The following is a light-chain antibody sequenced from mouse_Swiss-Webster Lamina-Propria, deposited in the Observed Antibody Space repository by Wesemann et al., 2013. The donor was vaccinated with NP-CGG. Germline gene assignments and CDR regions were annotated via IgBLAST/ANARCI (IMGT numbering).Light chain of an antibody. CDR2: SAS. V-gene: IGKV6-15*01. CDR3: QQYNSYPLT. Sequence: DIVMTQSQKFMSTSVGDRVSITCKASQNVRTAVAWYQQKPGQSPKALIYSASYRYSGVPDRFTGSGSGTDFTLTISNVQSEDLAEYFCQQYNSYPLTFGAGTKLELK. CDR1: QNVRTA. J-gene: IGKJ5*01.